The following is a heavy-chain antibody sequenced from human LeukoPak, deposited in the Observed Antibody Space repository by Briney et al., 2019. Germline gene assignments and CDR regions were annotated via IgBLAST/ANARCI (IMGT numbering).Heavy chain of an antibody. Sequence: ASVKVSCKASGGTFSSYAISWVQQAPGQGLEWMGGIIPIFGTANYAQKFQGRVTITADESTSTAHMELSSLRSEDTAVYYCANVAAPKNAFDIWGQGTMVTVSS. CDR3: ANVAAPKNAFDI. J-gene: IGHJ3*02. CDR1: GGTFSSYA. D-gene: IGHD6-6*01. CDR2: IIPIFGTA. V-gene: IGHV1-69*13.